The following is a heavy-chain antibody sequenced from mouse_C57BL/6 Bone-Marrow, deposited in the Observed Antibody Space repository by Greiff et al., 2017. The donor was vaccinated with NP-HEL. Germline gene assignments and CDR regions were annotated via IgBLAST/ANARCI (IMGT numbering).Heavy chain of an antibody. J-gene: IGHJ3*01. CDR1: GYTFTSYG. V-gene: IGHV1-81*01. D-gene: IGHD1-1*01. Sequence: QVQLQQSGAELARPGASVKLSCKASGYTFTSYGISWVKQRTGQGLEWIGEIYPRSGNTYYNEKFKGKATLTADKSSSTAYMELRSLTSEDSAVYFCARGLLDDYYGRRYAWFAYWGQGTLVTDSA. CDR3: ARGLLDDYYGRRYAWFAY. CDR2: IYPRSGNT.